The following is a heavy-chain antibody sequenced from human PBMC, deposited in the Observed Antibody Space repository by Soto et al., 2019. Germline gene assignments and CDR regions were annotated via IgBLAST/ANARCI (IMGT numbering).Heavy chain of an antibody. Sequence: SQTLSLTCAMSVESVSSNSAAWTWIRQSPSRGLEWLGRTYYRSNWYNDYAVSVKSXITIXPDTSKIQFSIQHKSVTTEDTAVHNCARVHILFLPAATPYYYHHDLIAFRRQRTTVTGSS. CDR2: TYYRSNWYN. J-gene: IGHJ6*02. CDR3: ARVHILFLPAATPYYYHHDLIAF. CDR1: VESVSSNSAA. V-gene: IGHV6-1*01. D-gene: IGHD2-2*01.